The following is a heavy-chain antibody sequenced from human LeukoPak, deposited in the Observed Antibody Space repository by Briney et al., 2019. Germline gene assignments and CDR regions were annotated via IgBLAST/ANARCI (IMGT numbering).Heavy chain of an antibody. Sequence: SETLSLTCAVSGGSISSSNWWSWVRQPPGKGLEWIGEIYHSGSTNYNPSLKSRVTISVDKSKNQFSLKLSSVTAADTAVYYRARARQLDAFDIWGQGIMVTVSS. CDR2: IYHSGST. V-gene: IGHV4-4*02. CDR3: ARARQLDAFDI. J-gene: IGHJ3*02. D-gene: IGHD6-13*01. CDR1: GGSISSSNW.